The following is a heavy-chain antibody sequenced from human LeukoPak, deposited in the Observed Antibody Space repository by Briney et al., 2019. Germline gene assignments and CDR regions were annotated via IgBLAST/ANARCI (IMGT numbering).Heavy chain of an antibody. D-gene: IGHD3-16*01. CDR1: GGSISSSSYY. J-gene: IGHJ4*02. V-gene: IGHV4-39*07. Sequence: PSETLSLTCTVSGGSISSSSYYWGWIRQPPGKGLEWIGSIYYSGSTYYNPSLKSRVTISVDTSKNQFSLKLSSVTAADTAVYYCARERLGEFDYWGQGTLVTVSS. CDR3: ARERLGEFDY. CDR2: IYYSGST.